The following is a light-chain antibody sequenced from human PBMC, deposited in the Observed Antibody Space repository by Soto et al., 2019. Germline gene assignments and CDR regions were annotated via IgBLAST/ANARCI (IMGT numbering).Light chain of an antibody. CDR1: NSDVGGYNY. V-gene: IGLV2-8*01. J-gene: IGLJ1*01. CDR2: EVT. CDR3: SSYAGNNNKV. Sequence: QSALTQPPSASGSPGQSVAISCTGTNSDVGGYNYVSWYQQHPGKAPKLMIYEVTKRPSGVPDRFSGSKSGNTASLTVSGLQAEDEADYYCSSYAGNNNKVSGTGTKVTVL.